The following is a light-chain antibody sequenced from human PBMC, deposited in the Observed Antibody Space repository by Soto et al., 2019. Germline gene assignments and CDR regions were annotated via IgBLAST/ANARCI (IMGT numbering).Light chain of an antibody. J-gene: IGKJ1*01. Sequence: DIQMTQSPSSLSASVGDSVTITCRASQSISTYLNWYQQKPGKAPNLLIYDASNLQSGVPSRFSGSGSGTEFTLTISSLQPDDFATYYCQQYNILSTFGQGTKVDIK. CDR3: QQYNILST. CDR1: QSISTY. CDR2: DAS. V-gene: IGKV1-39*01.